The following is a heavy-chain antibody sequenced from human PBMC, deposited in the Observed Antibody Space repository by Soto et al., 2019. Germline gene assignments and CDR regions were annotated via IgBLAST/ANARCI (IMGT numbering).Heavy chain of an antibody. CDR3: PREIAVAASLRIRP. Sequence: ASVKVCCKACGVSFACRDISWVRQVPGQGLQWMGWMNANVDATDSPQEFKGRVSMTWNASISTADLELHNLKSDDPAVYYGPREIAVAASLRIRPCGQGSPV. J-gene: IGHJ5*02. CDR1: GVSFACRD. D-gene: IGHD6-25*01. V-gene: IGHV1-8*01. CDR2: MNANVDAT.